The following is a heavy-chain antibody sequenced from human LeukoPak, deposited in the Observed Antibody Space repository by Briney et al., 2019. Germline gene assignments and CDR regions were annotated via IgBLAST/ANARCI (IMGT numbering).Heavy chain of an antibody. CDR3: VRHHKYCSSTSCYKVGDPTDAFAI. D-gene: IGHD2-2*01. CDR1: GGSFSGYY. Sequence: SETLSLTCAVYGGSFSGYYWSWIRQPPGKGLEWIGEINHSGSTYYNPSLQSRITVSVDTSKNQFSLKLTSVTAADTAVYYCVRHHKYCSSTSCYKVGDPTDAFAIWGLGTMVIVSS. CDR2: INHSGST. J-gene: IGHJ3*02. V-gene: IGHV4-34*01.